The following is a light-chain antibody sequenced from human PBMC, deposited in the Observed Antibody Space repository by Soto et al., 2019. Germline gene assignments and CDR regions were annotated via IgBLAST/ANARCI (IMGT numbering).Light chain of an antibody. J-gene: IGKJ5*01. CDR1: QSVTTR. CDR3: QQYGGSQIT. CDR2: GAS. V-gene: IGKV3-20*01. Sequence: IVLTQSPGTLSLSPGERVTLSCRASQSVTTRLAWYQHKPGQAPRLLMSGASSRASGVPVRFSGSGSGTDFTLTISRLEPEDFEMYYCQQYGGSQITLGLGTRLEIK.